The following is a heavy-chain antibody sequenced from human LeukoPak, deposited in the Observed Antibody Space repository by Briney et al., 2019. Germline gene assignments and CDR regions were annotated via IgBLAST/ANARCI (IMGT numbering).Heavy chain of an antibody. CDR3: ARGIRGYCSSTSCPRFDYYYYYMDV. CDR1: GGSFSGYY. J-gene: IGHJ6*03. CDR2: INHSGST. Sequence: PSETLSLTCAVYGGSFSGYYWSGIRQPPGKGLEGIGEINHSGSTNYNPSLKSRGTISGDTSKNQFSLNLSSVTAADPAVYYCARGIRGYCSSTSCPRFDYYYYYMDVWGKGTTVTVSS. V-gene: IGHV4-34*01. D-gene: IGHD2-2*01.